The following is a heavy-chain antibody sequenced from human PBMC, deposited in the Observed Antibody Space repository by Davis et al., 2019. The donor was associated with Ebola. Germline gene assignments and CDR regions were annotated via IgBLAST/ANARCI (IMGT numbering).Heavy chain of an antibody. CDR2: IYYSGST. V-gene: IGHV4-39*01. CDR1: GGSISSSSYY. Sequence: MPGGSLRLSCTVSGGSISSSSYYWGWIRQPPGKGLEWIGSIYYSGSTYYNPSLKSRVTISVDTSKSQFSLKLSSVTAADTAVYYCARYSWYFDYWGQGTLVTVSS. J-gene: IGHJ4*02. CDR3: ARYSWYFDY. D-gene: IGHD5-18*01.